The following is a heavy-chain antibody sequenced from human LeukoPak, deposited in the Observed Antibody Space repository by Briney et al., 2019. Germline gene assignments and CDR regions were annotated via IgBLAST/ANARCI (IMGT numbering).Heavy chain of an antibody. V-gene: IGHV4-34*01. D-gene: IGHD3-22*01. CDR1: GGSFSGYY. J-gene: IGHJ4*02. Sequence: PSATLFLTCAVYGGSFSGYYWSWIRQPPGKGLEWIGEINHSGSTNYNPSLKSRVTISVDTSKNQFSLKLSSVTAADTAVYYCARYNYYDSSGYYYFDYWGQGTLVTVSS. CDR2: INHSGST. CDR3: ARYNYYDSSGYYYFDY.